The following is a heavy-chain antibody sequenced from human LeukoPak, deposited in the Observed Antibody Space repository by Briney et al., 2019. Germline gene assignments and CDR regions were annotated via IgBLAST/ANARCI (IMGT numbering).Heavy chain of an antibody. J-gene: IGHJ3*02. Sequence: PPETLSLTCAVSGASITSSNWWSWVRQPPGKGLEWIWEIYHSGSTSYNPSLKSRVTISVDTSKNQFSLKLSSVTAADTAVYYCARDDDAFDIWGQGTMVTVSS. CDR3: ARDDDAFDI. V-gene: IGHV4-4*03. CDR1: GASITSSNW. CDR2: IYHSGST.